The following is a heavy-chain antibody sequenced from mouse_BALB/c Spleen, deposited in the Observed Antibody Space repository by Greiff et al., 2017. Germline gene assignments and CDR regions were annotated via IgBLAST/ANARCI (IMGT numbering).Heavy chain of an antibody. CDR3: ARHMITTSWFAY. J-gene: IGHJ3*01. D-gene: IGHD2-4*01. CDR2: ISYSGST. V-gene: IGHV3-2*02. Sequence: EVKLQESGPGLVKPSQSLSLTCTVTGYSITSDYAWNWIRQFPGNKLEWMGYISYSGSTSYNPSLKSRISITRDTSKNQFFLQLNSVTTEDTATYYCARHMITTSWFAYWGQGTLVTVSA. CDR1: GYSITSDYA.